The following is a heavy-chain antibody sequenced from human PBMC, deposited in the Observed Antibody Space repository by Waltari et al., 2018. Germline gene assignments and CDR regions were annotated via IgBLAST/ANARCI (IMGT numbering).Heavy chain of an antibody. CDR2: ISGSDGRT. J-gene: IGHJ2*01. V-gene: IGHV3-23*04. Sequence: EVQLVESGGGLVQPGGSLRLSCAASGFTFRSYAMSWVRPAPGGGREVVSAISGSDGRTNYADSAKGRFTISRDNVKNTLFLQMNSLRADDAAVYYCAKDLGGFSGSHWYFDLWGRGTLVTVSS. D-gene: IGHD5-12*01. CDR3: AKDLGGFSGSHWYFDL. CDR1: GFTFRSYA.